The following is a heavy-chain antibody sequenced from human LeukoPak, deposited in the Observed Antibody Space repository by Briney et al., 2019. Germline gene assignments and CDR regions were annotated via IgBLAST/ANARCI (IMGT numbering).Heavy chain of an antibody. V-gene: IGHV4-31*03. CDR1: GGSISSGGYY. Sequence: PSETLSLTCTVSGGSISSGGYYWSWIRQHPGKGLEWIGYIYYSGSTYYNPSLKSRVTISVDTSKNQFSLKLSSVTAADTAVYYCARDESGYYLGYFDYWGQGTLVTVSS. J-gene: IGHJ4*02. CDR3: ARDESGYYLGYFDY. CDR2: IYYSGST. D-gene: IGHD3-22*01.